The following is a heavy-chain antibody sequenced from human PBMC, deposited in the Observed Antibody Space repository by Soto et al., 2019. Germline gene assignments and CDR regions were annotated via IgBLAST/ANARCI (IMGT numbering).Heavy chain of an antibody. CDR1: GFTFSSYA. Sequence: PGESLKISCAASGFTFSSYAMSWVRQAPGKGLEWVSAISGSGGSTYYADSVKGRFTISRDNSKNTLYLQMNSLRAEDTAVYYCAKGGKLGYCSSTSCDPFDYWGQGTLVTVSS. CDR3: AKGGKLGYCSSTSCDPFDY. D-gene: IGHD2-2*01. J-gene: IGHJ4*02. CDR2: ISGSGGST. V-gene: IGHV3-23*01.